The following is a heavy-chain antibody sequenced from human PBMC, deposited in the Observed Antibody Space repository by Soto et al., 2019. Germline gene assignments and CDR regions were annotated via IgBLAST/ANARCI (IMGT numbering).Heavy chain of an antibody. V-gene: IGHV4-31*03. CDR1: GATITNDGYY. CDR3: ARHYSRVAVPFDS. J-gene: IGHJ4*02. CDR2: IYYSGRT. Sequence: ASETLSLTCSVSGATITNDGYYWNWIRQHPGKGLEWLGSIYYSGRTNYNPSLKSRISISVDTSKKQFSLKLSSVTAADTAVYFCARHYSRVAVPFDSWGRGTLVTVSS. D-gene: IGHD3-22*01.